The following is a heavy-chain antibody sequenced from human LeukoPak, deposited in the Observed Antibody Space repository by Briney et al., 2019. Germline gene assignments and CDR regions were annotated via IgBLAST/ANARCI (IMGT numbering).Heavy chain of an antibody. D-gene: IGHD2-8*01. V-gene: IGHV3-23*01. CDR3: AKDWANGDYIDH. CDR2: VCGRDGAT. Sequence: GGSLRLSCAASGFTFNNYAMSWIRQAPGKGLEWVSHVCGRDGATFYADSVKGRLTISRDNSKNTLSLQMNSLRADDTAVYYCAKDWANGDYIDHWGQGTLVTVSS. J-gene: IGHJ4*02. CDR1: GFTFNNYA.